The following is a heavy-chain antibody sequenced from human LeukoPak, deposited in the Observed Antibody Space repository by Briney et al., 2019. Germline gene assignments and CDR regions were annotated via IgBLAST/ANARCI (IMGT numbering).Heavy chain of an antibody. CDR1: GFTFSTYA. J-gene: IGHJ4*02. D-gene: IGHD4-17*01. CDR3: SKSSAPKVTLGDGQC. Sequence: GGSLRLSCAASGFTFSTYAMSWGRQAPGKGLEWVSALSGSGTNTYYADSVRGRFTISRDNSKNTLYLQMNSLRADDTDVYYCSKSSAPKVTLGDGQCWGQGTLVTVSS. CDR2: LSGSGTNT. V-gene: IGHV3-23*01.